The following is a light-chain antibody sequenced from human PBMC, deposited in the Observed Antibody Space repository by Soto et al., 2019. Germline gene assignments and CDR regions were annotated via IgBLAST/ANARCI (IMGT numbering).Light chain of an antibody. Sequence: EIGLTQSPGTLSLSPGERATLSCRASQSVGSSYLAWYQQKPGQAPRLLIYGASARATGIPDRFSGSGSGTDFTLTISRLEPEDFAVYFCQQYGSIPTITFGQGTRLE. CDR1: QSVGSSY. CDR3: QQYGSIPTIT. V-gene: IGKV3-20*01. CDR2: GAS. J-gene: IGKJ5*01.